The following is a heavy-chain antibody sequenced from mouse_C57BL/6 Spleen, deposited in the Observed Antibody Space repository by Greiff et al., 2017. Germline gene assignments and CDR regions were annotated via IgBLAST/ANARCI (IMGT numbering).Heavy chain of an antibody. V-gene: IGHV1-39*01. Sequence: EVKVVESGPELVKPGASVKISCKASGYSFTDYNMNWVKQSNGKSLEWIGVINPNYGTTSYNQKFKGKATLTVDQSSSTAYMQLNSLTSEDSAVYYCASSYYYGSSPHWYFDVWGTGTTVTVSS. CDR3: ASSYYYGSSPHWYFDV. J-gene: IGHJ1*03. CDR1: GYSFTDYN. D-gene: IGHD1-1*01. CDR2: INPNYGTT.